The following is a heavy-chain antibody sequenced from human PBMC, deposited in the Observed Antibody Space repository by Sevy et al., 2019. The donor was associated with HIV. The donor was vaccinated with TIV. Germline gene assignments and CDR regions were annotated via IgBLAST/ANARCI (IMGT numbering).Heavy chain of an antibody. D-gene: IGHD3-3*01. CDR1: GFTFGTYA. J-gene: IGHJ6*02. V-gene: IGHV3-23*01. CDR2: ISDSGRST. Sequence: GGSLRLSCAGSGFTFGTYAMTWVRQAPGKGLQWVSVISDSGRSTYYADSVQGRVTISRDNSKNTMHLHMNSPRVEDTATYYCARRPDFGVIIPTGVLDVWGQGTTVTVSS. CDR3: ARRPDFGVIIPTGVLDV.